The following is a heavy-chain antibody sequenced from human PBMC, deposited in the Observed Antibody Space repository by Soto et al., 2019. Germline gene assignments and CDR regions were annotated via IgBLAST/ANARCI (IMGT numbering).Heavy chain of an antibody. CDR3: AKDGYCSSTSCYRVNYYGMDV. Sequence: QVQLVESGGGVVQPGRSLRLSCAASGFTFSSYGMHWVRQAPGKGLEWVAVISYDGSNKYYADSVKGRFTISRDNSKNTLYLQMNSLRAEDTAVYYCAKDGYCSSTSCYRVNYYGMDVWGQGTTVTVTS. J-gene: IGHJ6*02. CDR1: GFTFSSYG. CDR2: ISYDGSNK. D-gene: IGHD2-2*03. V-gene: IGHV3-30*18.